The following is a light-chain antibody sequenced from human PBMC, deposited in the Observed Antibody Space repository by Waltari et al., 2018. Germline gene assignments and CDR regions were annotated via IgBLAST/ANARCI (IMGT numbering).Light chain of an antibody. Sequence: TVMTQSPVALSVSPGERVTLSCRASQSVSSNLAWYQQKPGQAPRLLIYGVSTRATGIPDRFSGSGSGTEFTLTISSLQSEDFAVYYCQQYNDWPPVTFGGGTKVEIK. CDR2: GVS. J-gene: IGKJ4*01. V-gene: IGKV3-15*01. CDR3: QQYNDWPPVT. CDR1: QSVSSN.